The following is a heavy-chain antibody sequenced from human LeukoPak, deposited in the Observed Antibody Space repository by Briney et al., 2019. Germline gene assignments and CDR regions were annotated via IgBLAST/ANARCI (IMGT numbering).Heavy chain of an antibody. V-gene: IGHV3-23*01. CDR1: GFTFSSYA. D-gene: IGHD3-10*01. J-gene: IGHJ4*02. Sequence: GGSLRLSCAASGFTFSSYAMSWVRQAPGKGLEWVSAISGSGGSTYYADSVKGRFTISRDNSKNTLYLQMNSLRAEDTAVYYCAKDLAAITMVRGVITAGDCWGQGTLVTVSS. CDR3: AKDLAAITMVRGVITAGDC. CDR2: ISGSGGST.